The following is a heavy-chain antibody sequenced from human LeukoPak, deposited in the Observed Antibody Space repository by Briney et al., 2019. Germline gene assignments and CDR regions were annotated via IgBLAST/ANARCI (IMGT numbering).Heavy chain of an antibody. CDR1: GFTFSNAW. CDR2: INHSGST. CDR3: ARGGEDIVVVPAADTYYGMDV. J-gene: IGHJ6*04. V-gene: IGHV4-34*01. D-gene: IGHD2-2*01. Sequence: PGGSLRLSCAASGFTFSNAWMSWVRQAPGKGLEWIGEINHSGSTNYNPSLKSRVTISVDTSKNQFSLKLSSVTAADTAVYYCARGGEDIVVVPAADTYYGMDVWGKGTTVTVSS.